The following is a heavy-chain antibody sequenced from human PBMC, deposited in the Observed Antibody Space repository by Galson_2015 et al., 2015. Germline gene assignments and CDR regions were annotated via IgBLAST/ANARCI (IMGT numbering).Heavy chain of an antibody. CDR2: INWNGGST. V-gene: IGHV3-20*01. D-gene: IGHD3-22*01. CDR3: ARVSSSGYGVDAFDI. Sequence: SLRLSCAASGFTFSSYSMNWVRQAPGKGLEWVSGINWNGGSTGYADSVKGRFTISRDNAKNSLYLQMNSLRAEDTALYHCARVSSSGYGVDAFDIWGQGTMVTVSS. CDR1: GFTFSSYS. J-gene: IGHJ3*02.